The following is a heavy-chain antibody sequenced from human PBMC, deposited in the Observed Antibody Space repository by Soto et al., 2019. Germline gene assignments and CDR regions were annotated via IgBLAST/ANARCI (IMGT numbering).Heavy chain of an antibody. CDR3: ARLTTSHNYGVNFDY. Sequence: NPSETLSLTCTVSGGSISSGGYYWSWIRQHPGKGLEWIGYIYYSGSTYYNPSLKSRVTISVDTSKNQFSLKLSSVTAADTAVYYCARLTTSHNYGVNFDYWGQGTLVTVSS. CDR1: GGSISSGGYY. CDR2: IYYSGST. D-gene: IGHD4-17*01. V-gene: IGHV4-31*03. J-gene: IGHJ4*02.